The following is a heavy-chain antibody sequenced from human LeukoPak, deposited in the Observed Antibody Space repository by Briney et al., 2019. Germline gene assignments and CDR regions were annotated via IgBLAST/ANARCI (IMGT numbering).Heavy chain of an antibody. V-gene: IGHV1-18*01. J-gene: IGHJ5*02. CDR1: GYSFTSYG. Sequence: GASVNVSCKASGYSFTSYGISWVRQAPGQGLEWMGWINANNGNTNYAQNLQGRVTMTRDTSTSTAYMELRSLRSDDTAVYYCARGHSSSWYNWFDPWGQGTLVTVSS. D-gene: IGHD6-13*01. CDR2: INANNGNT. CDR3: ARGHSSSWYNWFDP.